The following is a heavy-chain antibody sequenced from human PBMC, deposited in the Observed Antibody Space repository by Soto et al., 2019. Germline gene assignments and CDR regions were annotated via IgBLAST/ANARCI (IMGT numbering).Heavy chain of an antibody. Sequence: SVKVSCKASGGTFSSYAISWVRQAPGQGLEWMGGIIPIFGTANYAQKFQGRVTITADESTSTAYMELSSLRSEDTAVYYCARDKNRDSSGSHDAFYIWGQGTMVPVSS. V-gene: IGHV1-69*13. CDR1: GGTFSSYA. CDR3: ARDKNRDSSGSHDAFYI. J-gene: IGHJ3*02. D-gene: IGHD6-19*01. CDR2: IIPIFGTA.